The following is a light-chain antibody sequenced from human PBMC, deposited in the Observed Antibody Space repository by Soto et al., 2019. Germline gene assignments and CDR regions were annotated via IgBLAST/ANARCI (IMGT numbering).Light chain of an antibody. J-gene: IGKJ5*01. CDR1: QSVSYSSKNKNF. Sequence: DIVMTQSPGSLAVSLGERATINCKSSQSVSYSSKNKNFLAWYQQKPGQPPKLLIYWASTRESGVPARFSGSGSGTDFTLTISSLQAEDVAIYYCQQYYTTPITFGQGTRLEIK. CDR2: WAS. CDR3: QQYYTTPIT. V-gene: IGKV4-1*01.